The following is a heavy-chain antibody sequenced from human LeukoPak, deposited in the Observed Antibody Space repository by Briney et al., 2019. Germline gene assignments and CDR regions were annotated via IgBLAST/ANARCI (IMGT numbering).Heavy chain of an antibody. CDR2: ISAYNGNT. CDR1: GYTFTSYG. CDR3: ARAGGGYSYGAIDY. Sequence: ASVKVSCKASGYTFTSYGISWVRQAPGQGLEWMGWISAYNGNTNYAQKLQGWVTMTRDTSISTAYMELSRLRSDDTAVYYCARAGGGYSYGAIDYWGQGTLVTVSS. D-gene: IGHD5-18*01. V-gene: IGHV1-18*04. J-gene: IGHJ4*02.